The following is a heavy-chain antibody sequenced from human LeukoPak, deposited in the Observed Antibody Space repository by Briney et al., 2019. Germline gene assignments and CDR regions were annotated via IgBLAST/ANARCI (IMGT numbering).Heavy chain of an antibody. CDR1: GGSISSGAYY. CDR2: IYYSGST. CDR3: ATNYYDSSGLTDY. J-gene: IGHJ4*02. D-gene: IGHD3-22*01. V-gene: IGHV4-31*03. Sequence: PSQTLSLTCTVSGGSISSGAYYWSWIRQHPGKGLEWIGFIYYSGSTYYSPSLKSRVTISIDTSKNQFSLKLSSVTAADTAVYYCATNYYDSSGLTDYWGQGTLVTVSS.